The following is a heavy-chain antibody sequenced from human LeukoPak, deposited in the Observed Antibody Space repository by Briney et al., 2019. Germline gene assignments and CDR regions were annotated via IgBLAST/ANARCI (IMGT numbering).Heavy chain of an antibody. CDR2: IYYSGST. V-gene: IGHV4-59*01. D-gene: IGHD4-23*01. Sequence: PSETLSLTCTVSGGSISSYYWSWIRQPPGKGLEWIGYIYYSGSTNYNPSLKSRVTISVDTSKNQFSLKLSSVTAADTAVYYCARIEDYGGNSVNYWGQGTLVTVSS. CDR3: ARIEDYGGNSVNY. CDR1: GGSISSYY. J-gene: IGHJ4*02.